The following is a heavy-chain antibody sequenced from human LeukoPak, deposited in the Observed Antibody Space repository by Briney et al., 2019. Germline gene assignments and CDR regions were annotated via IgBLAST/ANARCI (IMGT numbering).Heavy chain of an antibody. CDR3: ARDHGDYTSYFDY. D-gene: IGHD4-17*01. Sequence: GGSLRLSCAASGFIFSSYTMNWVRQAPGKGREWVSCISGSSSYIYYADSVKGRFTISRDNAKNSLYLQMNSLRAEDTAVYYCARDHGDYTSYFDYWGQGTLVTVSS. CDR1: GFIFSSYT. V-gene: IGHV3-21*01. CDR2: ISGSSSYI. J-gene: IGHJ4*02.